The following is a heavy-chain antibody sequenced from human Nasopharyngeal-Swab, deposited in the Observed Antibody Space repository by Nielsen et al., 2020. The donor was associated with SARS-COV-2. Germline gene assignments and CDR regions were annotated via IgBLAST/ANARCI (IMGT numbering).Heavy chain of an antibody. CDR2: ISGYNGNT. J-gene: IGHJ4*02. CDR1: GLNFRSFG. Sequence: ASVKVSCKASGLNFRSFGFTWVRHPPGQGLELLGWISGYNGNTQDARDFLRRVTLTTDTSTSTVYLELRRLTSDDTAVYYCARELFGTPPVAALDLWGQGTLVTVSS. CDR3: ARELFGTPPVAALDL. V-gene: IGHV1-18*01. D-gene: IGHD2-15*01.